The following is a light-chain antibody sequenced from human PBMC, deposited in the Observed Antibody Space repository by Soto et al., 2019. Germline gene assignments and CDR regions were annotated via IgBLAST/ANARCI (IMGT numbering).Light chain of an antibody. Sequence: DLVMTQSPDSLSVSLGERATINCKSSQTILYSSNNKNHLAWYQQRPGQPPKLLFSWASTRESGVTDRFSTSGSGTDFTLSIGSLQAEDVAVYYCQQYYSAPRTFGQGTKVEIK. CDR1: QTILYSSNNKNH. CDR2: WAS. CDR3: QQYYSAPRT. J-gene: IGKJ1*01. V-gene: IGKV4-1*01.